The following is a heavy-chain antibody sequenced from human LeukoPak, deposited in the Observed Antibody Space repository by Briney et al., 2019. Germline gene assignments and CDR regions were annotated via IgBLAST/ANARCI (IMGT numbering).Heavy chain of an antibody. J-gene: IGHJ4*02. V-gene: IGHV3-33*06. CDR2: ISYDGKNI. Sequence: GGSLRLSCAASGFSFSNYGFHWVRQAPGKGLDWVSAISYDGKNIHYADSVKGRFTISRDNSRNTLYLQMNSLRAEDTAVYYCAKDSPDVDNNFDYWGQGTLVTVSP. CDR3: AKDSPDVDNNFDY. CDR1: GFSFSNYG. D-gene: IGHD1-1*01.